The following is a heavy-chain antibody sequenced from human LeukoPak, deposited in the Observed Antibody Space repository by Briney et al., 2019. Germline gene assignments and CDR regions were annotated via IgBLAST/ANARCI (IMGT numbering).Heavy chain of an antibody. CDR1: GFSLSTSGMC. CDR2: IDWDDDR. CDR3: ARGGGRDRYSNYDF. J-gene: IGHJ4*02. V-gene: IGHV2-70*11. Sequence: SSPTLVNPTQTLTLTCTFSGFSLSTSGMCVSWIRQPPGKALEWLARIDWDDDRYYSTSLKTRLTISKDTSKNQVVLTMTNMDPVDTATYYCARGGGRDRYSNYDFWGQGTLVTVSS. D-gene: IGHD4-11*01.